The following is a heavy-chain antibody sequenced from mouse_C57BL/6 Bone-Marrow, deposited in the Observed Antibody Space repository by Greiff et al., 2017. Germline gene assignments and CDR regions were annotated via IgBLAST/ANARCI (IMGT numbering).Heavy chain of an antibody. CDR1: GFTFSSYA. CDR2: ISDGGSYT. D-gene: IGHD1-1*01. CDR3: ARERGPYYGSRYFDV. V-gene: IGHV5-4*01. Sequence: EVQLVESGGGLVKPGGSLKLSCAASGFTFSSYAMSWVRQTPEKRLEWVATISDGGSYTYYPDNVKGRFTISRDNAKNNLYLQMSHLKSEDTAMYYWARERGPYYGSRYFDVWGTGTTVTVSS. J-gene: IGHJ1*03.